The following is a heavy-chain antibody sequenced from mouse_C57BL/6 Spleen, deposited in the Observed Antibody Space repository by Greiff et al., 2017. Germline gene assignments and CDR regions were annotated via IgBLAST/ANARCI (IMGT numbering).Heavy chain of an antibody. CDR1: GFNIKDDY. CDR2: IDPENGDT. V-gene: IGHV14-4*01. J-gene: IGHJ1*03. CDR3: TTRRNYGWYFDV. Sequence: EVQLQQSGAELVRPGASVKLSCTASGFNIKDDYMHWVKQRPEQGLEWIGWIDPENGDTEYASKFQGKATITADTSSNTADLQLSSLTSEDTAVYYCTTRRNYGWYFDVWGTGTTVTVSS. D-gene: IGHD1-1*01.